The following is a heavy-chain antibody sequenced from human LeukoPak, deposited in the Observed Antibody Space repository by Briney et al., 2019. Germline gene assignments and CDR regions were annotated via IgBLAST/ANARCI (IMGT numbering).Heavy chain of an antibody. J-gene: IGHJ4*02. CDR2: ISGSGGST. Sequence: GGSLRLSCAASGFTFSSYDMSWVRQAPGKGLEWVSAISGSGGSTYYADSVKGRFTISRDNSKNTLYLQMNSLRAEDTAVYYCAKDLGYGDYVWDYWGQGTLVTVSS. D-gene: IGHD4-17*01. CDR1: GFTFSSYD. V-gene: IGHV3-23*01. CDR3: AKDLGYGDYVWDY.